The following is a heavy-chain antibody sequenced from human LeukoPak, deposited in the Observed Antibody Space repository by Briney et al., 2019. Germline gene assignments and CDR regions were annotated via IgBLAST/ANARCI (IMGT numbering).Heavy chain of an antibody. V-gene: IGHV1-18*04. Sequence: ASVNVSCKASGYTFISYGISWVRQAPGQGLEWMGWINAYNGNTDYAKQLQGRVTMIKYTFTSTAYMELRSLRSGDTAVYYCARDKRHTYYYDSSDYFRWFDPWGQGTLVTVSS. J-gene: IGHJ5*02. CDR2: INAYNGNT. CDR3: ARDKRHTYYYDSSDYFRWFDP. D-gene: IGHD3-22*01. CDR1: GYTFISYG.